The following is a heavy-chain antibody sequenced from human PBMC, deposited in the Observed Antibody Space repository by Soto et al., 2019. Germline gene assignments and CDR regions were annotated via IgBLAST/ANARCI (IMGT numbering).Heavy chain of an antibody. CDR1: GITLSDNY. V-gene: IGHV3-11*01. CDR2: ISNSDYTT. Sequence: QVHLVASGGGLVKPGGSLRLSCVASGITLSDNYMTWIRQAPGKGLEWLSYISNSDYTTYYADSVKGRFTISRDNAKNSLDLQLNGLRVEDTAVYYCASGKWYLDYWGQGILVPVSS. D-gene: IGHD1-26*01. J-gene: IGHJ4*02. CDR3: ASGKWYLDY.